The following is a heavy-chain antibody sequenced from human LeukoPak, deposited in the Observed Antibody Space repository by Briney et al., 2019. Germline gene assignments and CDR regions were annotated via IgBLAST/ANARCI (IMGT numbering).Heavy chain of an antibody. CDR2: ISSSSSYI. V-gene: IGHV3-21*01. Sequence: GGSLRLSCAASGFTFSSYSMSWVRQAPGKGLEWVSSISSSSSYIYYADSVKGRFTISRDNAKNSLYLQMNSLRAEDTAVYYCARLYCSGGSCYDAFDIWGEGTIVTVSS. CDR3: ARLYCSGGSCYDAFDI. D-gene: IGHD2-15*01. J-gene: IGHJ3*02. CDR1: GFTFSSYS.